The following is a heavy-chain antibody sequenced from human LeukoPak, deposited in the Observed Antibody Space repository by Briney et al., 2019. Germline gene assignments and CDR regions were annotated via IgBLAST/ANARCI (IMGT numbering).Heavy chain of an antibody. Sequence: GGSLRLSCEASGFTFCTFWMSCVRQAPGKGLECGSNIKQGGSEKNYVDSVRGRFTIARADAKNSLYLQMNSLRAEDTAVYFCARDKGGMVPFDYWGQGTLVTVSS. V-gene: IGHV3-7*01. CDR3: ARDKGGMVPFDY. D-gene: IGHD3-10*01. J-gene: IGHJ4*02. CDR1: GFTFCTFW. CDR2: IKQGGSEK.